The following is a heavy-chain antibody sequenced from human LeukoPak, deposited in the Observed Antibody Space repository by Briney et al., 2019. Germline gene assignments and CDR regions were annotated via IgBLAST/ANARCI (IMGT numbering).Heavy chain of an antibody. D-gene: IGHD3-16*01. J-gene: IGHJ4*02. CDR2: INSNSADT. CDR1: GYSFIDYY. V-gene: IGHV1-2*02. Sequence: ASVKVSCKTSGYSFIDYYIHWVRQAPGQGLEWMGWINSNSADTNYAQKFQGRVTMTRDTSTSTVYMELSSLRSEDTAVYYCARELGESVYWGQGTLVTVSS. CDR3: ARELGESVY.